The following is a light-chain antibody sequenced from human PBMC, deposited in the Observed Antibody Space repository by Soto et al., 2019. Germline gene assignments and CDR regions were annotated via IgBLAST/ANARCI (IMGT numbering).Light chain of an antibody. CDR2: EVN. CDR3: FSCTTTSTHL. J-gene: IGLJ1*01. CDR1: SSDIGAYDY. Sequence: QSVLTQPPSVSGSPGQSVTISCTGTSSDIGAYDYVSWFQQHPGKAPKLMISEVNNRPSGVSNRFSGSKSGNTAYLTISGLKVENEAEYFCFSCTTTSTHLFGTGTKATV. V-gene: IGLV2-14*01.